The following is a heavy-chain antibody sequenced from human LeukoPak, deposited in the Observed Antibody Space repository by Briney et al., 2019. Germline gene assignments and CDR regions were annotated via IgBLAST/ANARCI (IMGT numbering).Heavy chain of an antibody. Sequence: PGGSLRLSCAASGFTFSSYAMHWVRQAPGKGLEWVAVISYDGSNKYYADSVKGRFTISRDNSKNTLYLRMNSLRAEDTAVYYCASPARDYYYYYMDVWGKGTTVTVSS. CDR3: ASPARDYYYYYMDV. V-gene: IGHV3-30*04. CDR1: GFTFSSYA. D-gene: IGHD2-2*01. CDR2: ISYDGSNK. J-gene: IGHJ6*03.